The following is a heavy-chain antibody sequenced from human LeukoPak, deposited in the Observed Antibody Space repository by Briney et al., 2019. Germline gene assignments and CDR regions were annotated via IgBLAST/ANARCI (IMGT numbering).Heavy chain of an antibody. Sequence: GGSLRLSCAASGFXFSDYYISWIRQAPGKGLEWVSYISSSSSYTNYADSVKGRFTIPRDNAKNSLYLQMNSQRAEDTAVYYCARDLYGDTSPGPGGYWGQGTLVTVSS. J-gene: IGHJ4*02. CDR1: GFXFSDYY. D-gene: IGHD4-17*01. CDR3: ARDLYGDTSPGPGGY. V-gene: IGHV3-11*05. CDR2: ISSSSSYT.